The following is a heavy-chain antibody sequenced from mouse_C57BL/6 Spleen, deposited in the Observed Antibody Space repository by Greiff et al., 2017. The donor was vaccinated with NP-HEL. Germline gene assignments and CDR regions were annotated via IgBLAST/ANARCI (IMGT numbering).Heavy chain of an antibody. Sequence: EVKLVESGGGLVQPKGSLKLSCAASGFSFNTYAMNWVRQAPGKGLEWVARIRSKSNNYATYYADSVKDRFTISRDDSESMLYLQRNNLKTEDTAMYYCVRQSGYYDVWGTATTVTVSS. J-gene: IGHJ1*03. CDR1: GFSFNTYA. V-gene: IGHV10-1*01. CDR3: VRQSGYYDV. CDR2: IRSKSNNYAT.